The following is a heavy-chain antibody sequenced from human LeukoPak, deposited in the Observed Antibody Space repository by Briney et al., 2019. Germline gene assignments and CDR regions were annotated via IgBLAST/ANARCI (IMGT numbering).Heavy chain of an antibody. Sequence: GGSLRLSCAASGFTFSTYWMHWVRQAPGKGLVWVSRINADGSSTTYADSVKGRFTISRDNAKNTLYLQMNSLRAEDTAVYYCARGWAGGFDHWGQGTLVTVSS. V-gene: IGHV3-74*01. CDR3: ARGWAGGFDH. D-gene: IGHD1-26*01. J-gene: IGHJ4*02. CDR2: INADGSST. CDR1: GFTFSTYW.